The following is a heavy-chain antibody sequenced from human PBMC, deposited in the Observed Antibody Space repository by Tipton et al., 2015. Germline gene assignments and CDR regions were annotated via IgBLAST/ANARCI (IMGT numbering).Heavy chain of an antibody. D-gene: IGHD6-13*01. CDR2: ILHRGTT. J-gene: IGHJ5*02. CDR3: ARSLFPETAGLENWFDP. Sequence: LRLSCTVSGASISSPNSFWGWIRQSPGKGLEWIGSILHRGTTYYNPSLRSRVSLSIDTSSNQFSLSLTSVTAADTAVYYCARSLFPETAGLENWFDPWGQGTLVTVSS. CDR1: GASISSPNSF. V-gene: IGHV4-39*01.